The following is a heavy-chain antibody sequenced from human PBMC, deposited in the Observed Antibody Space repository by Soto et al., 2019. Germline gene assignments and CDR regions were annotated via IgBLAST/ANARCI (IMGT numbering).Heavy chain of an antibody. CDR1: GGSISSYD. D-gene: IGHD3-16*01. V-gene: IGHV4-59*08. Sequence: QVQLQESGPGLVKTSETLSLTCTVAGGSISSYDWRWIRQPPGKGLEWIGYIYYSGSTTYNPSLKGRVTIAVDTSKTQFSLKLSSVTAADTDVYYCARLWGGSVDYWGQGTLVTVSS. CDR2: IYYSGST. J-gene: IGHJ4*02. CDR3: ARLWGGSVDY.